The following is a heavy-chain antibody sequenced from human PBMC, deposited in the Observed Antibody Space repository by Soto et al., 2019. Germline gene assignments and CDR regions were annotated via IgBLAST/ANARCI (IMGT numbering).Heavy chain of an antibody. V-gene: IGHV4-34*01. D-gene: IGHD5-18*01. Sequence: SETLSLTCAVYGGSFSGDYWSWVRQPPWKWLEWIGEINHSGSTNYNPSLKSRVTISVDTSKNQFSLKLSSVTAADTAVYYCARGNIRAMVTRDGYYYYGMDVWGQGTTVTVSS. CDR2: INHSGST. J-gene: IGHJ6*02. CDR1: GGSFSGDY. CDR3: ARGNIRAMVTRDGYYYYGMDV.